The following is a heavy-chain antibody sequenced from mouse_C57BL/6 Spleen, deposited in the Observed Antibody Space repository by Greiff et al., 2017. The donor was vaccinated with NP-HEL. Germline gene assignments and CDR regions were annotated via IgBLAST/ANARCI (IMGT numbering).Heavy chain of an antibody. Sequence: VQLQQSGAELVKPGASVKISCKASGYAFSSYWMNWVKQRPGKGLEWIGQIYPGDGDTNYNGKFKGKATLTADKSSSTAYMQLSSLTSEDSAVYFCARSGYGPLYCDYWGQGTTLTVAS. J-gene: IGHJ2*01. CDR1: GYAFSSYW. D-gene: IGHD3-1*01. CDR3: ARSGYGPLYCDY. V-gene: IGHV1-80*01. CDR2: IYPGDGDT.